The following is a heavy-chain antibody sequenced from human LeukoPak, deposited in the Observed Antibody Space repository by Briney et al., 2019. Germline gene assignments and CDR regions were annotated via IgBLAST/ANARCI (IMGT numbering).Heavy chain of an antibody. V-gene: IGHV3-30-3*01. CDR1: GFTLRTYT. CDR3: LASGY. Sequence: GVSLRLLCAAWGFTLRTYTLHGVRQAPGKGREGVAVIPYDGNSKFYTDPVTGRFTISRDNYQSTLHLQMNRLRDEDTAVYYCLASGYWGQGNLVTVSS. CDR2: IPYDGNSK. J-gene: IGHJ4*02.